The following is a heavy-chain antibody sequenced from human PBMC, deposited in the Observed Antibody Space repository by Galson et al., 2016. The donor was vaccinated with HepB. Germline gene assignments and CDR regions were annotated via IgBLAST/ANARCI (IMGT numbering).Heavy chain of an antibody. Sequence: SLRLSCAASGFTFSRYDMHWVRQAPGKGLEYVSATRSHWGRTYYADSVKGRFINYRDNSKNTVYLQVSSLSDEDAAVYYCGSGWLRHNYWGQGTLVTVSS. J-gene: IGHJ4*01. CDR3: GSGWLRHNY. CDR2: TRSHWGRT. V-gene: IGHV3-64D*06. CDR1: GFTFSRYD. D-gene: IGHD5-12*01.